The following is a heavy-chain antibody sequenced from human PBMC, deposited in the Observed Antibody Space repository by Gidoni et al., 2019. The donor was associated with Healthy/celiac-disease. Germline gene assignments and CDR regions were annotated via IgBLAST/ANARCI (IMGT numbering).Heavy chain of an antibody. CDR2: ISYDGSNK. CDR3: AKEHIVVGYDLSYYFDY. V-gene: IGHV3-30*18. D-gene: IGHD2-2*01. CDR1: GFTFSSYG. J-gene: IGHJ4*02. Sequence: QVQLVESGGGVVQPGRSLRLSCASSGFTFSSYGMHWVRQAPGKGLEWVAVISYDGSNKYYADSVKGRFTISRDNSKNTLYLQMNSLRAEDTAVYYCAKEHIVVGYDLSYYFDYWGQGTLVTVSS.